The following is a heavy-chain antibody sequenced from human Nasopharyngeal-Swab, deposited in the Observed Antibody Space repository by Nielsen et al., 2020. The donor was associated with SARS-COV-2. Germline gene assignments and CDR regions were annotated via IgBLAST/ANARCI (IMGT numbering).Heavy chain of an antibody. CDR2: LYYSGST. CDR3: ARVLTGPHDAFDI. Sequence: WIRQPPGKGLEWIGYLYYSGSTFYNPSLKSRATISLDTSKNQLSLKLNSVTAADTAVYYYARVLTGPHDAFDIWGQGTMVTVSS. J-gene: IGHJ3*02. D-gene: IGHD3-9*01. V-gene: IGHV4-59*01.